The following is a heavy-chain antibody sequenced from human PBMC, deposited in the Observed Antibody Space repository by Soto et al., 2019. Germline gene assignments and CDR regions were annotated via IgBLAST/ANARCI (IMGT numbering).Heavy chain of an antibody. Sequence: QVQLVESGGGVVQPGRSLRLSCTASGFSFRSYVMHWVRQAPGKGLEWVALISNDGSYKYYADSVKGRFTISRDNSKNTLHLQMHSLRSDDTGVYHCANLAGEPTYIAYDEVDYWGQGTLATVSS. CDR3: ANLAGEPTYIAYDEVDY. V-gene: IGHV3-30*18. J-gene: IGHJ4*02. CDR2: ISNDGSYK. D-gene: IGHD5-12*01. CDR1: GFSFRSYV.